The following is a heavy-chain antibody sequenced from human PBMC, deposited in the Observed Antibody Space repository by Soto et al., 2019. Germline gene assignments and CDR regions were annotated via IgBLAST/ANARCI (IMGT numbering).Heavy chain of an antibody. CDR2: TYYRSKWYN. J-gene: IGHJ6*02. CDR3: AREGAIAVARNYGMDA. Sequence: SQTLSLTCAISGDRVSSNSAAWNWIRQSPSRGLEWLGRTYYRSKWYNDYAVSVISRITFKPDTSKNQFSLQLNSVTPEDTAVYYCAREGAIAVARNYGMDAWGQGTTVTVSS. CDR1: GDRVSSNSAA. D-gene: IGHD6-19*01. V-gene: IGHV6-1*01.